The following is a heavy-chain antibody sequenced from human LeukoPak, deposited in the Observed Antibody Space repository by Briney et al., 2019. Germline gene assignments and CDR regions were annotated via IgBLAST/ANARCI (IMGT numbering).Heavy chain of an antibody. CDR3: ARTQSQSGSYRYYFGY. CDR1: GGSISTYY. CDR2: IYHSGST. V-gene: IGHV4-59*01. J-gene: IGHJ4*02. D-gene: IGHD1-26*01. Sequence: SETLSLTCTLSGGSISTYYWSWIRQPPGKGLEWIGYIYHSGSTNYNPSLKSRVTISVDTSKNQFSLKLSSVTAADTAMYYCARTQSQSGSYRYYFGYWGQGTLVTVSS.